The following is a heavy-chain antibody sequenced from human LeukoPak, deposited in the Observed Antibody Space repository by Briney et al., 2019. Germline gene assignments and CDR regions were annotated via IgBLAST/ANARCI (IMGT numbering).Heavy chain of an antibody. Sequence: SETLSLTCTVSGGSISSYYWSWIRQPAGKGLEWIGRIHTSGSTNYNPSLKSRVTMSVDTSKNQFSLKLSSVTAADTAVYYCARDQTYYYDSSGYLDYWGQGTLVTVSS. CDR1: GGSISSYY. CDR3: ARDQTYYYDSSGYLDY. V-gene: IGHV4-4*07. J-gene: IGHJ4*02. D-gene: IGHD3-22*01. CDR2: IHTSGST.